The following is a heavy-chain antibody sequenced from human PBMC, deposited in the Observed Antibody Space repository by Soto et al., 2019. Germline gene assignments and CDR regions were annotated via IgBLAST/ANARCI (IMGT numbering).Heavy chain of an antibody. Sequence: GESLKISCKGSGYSFTSYWISWVRQMPGKGLEWMGRIDPSGSYTNYSPSFQGHVTISADKSISTAYLQWSSLKASDTAMYYCARHLGYCSSTSCYYYYYGMDVWGQGTTVTVS. CDR3: ARHLGYCSSTSCYYYYYGMDV. V-gene: IGHV5-10-1*01. D-gene: IGHD2-2*01. CDR2: IDPSGSYT. CDR1: GYSFTSYW. J-gene: IGHJ6*02.